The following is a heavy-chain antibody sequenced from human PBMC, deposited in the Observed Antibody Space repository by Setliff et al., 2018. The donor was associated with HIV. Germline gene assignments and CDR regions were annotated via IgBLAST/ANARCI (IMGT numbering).Heavy chain of an antibody. Sequence: GASVKVSCKSSGYTFTDYFIHWVRLAPGRGPEWLGRINPNNGGTDYAQKFQGRVTMSLDTSTNTVYLELKGLTSDDTAVYYCAKPRIFDSFDVWGPGTVVTV. J-gene: IGHJ3*01. CDR3: AKPRIFDSFDV. CDR2: INPNNGGT. D-gene: IGHD2-15*01. V-gene: IGHV1-2*06. CDR1: GYTFTDYF.